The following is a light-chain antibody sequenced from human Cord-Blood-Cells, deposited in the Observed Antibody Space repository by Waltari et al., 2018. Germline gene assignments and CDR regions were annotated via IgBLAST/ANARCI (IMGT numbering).Light chain of an antibody. CDR2: AAA. V-gene: IGKV1-NL1*01. J-gene: IGKJ1*01. CDR3: QQYYSTPWT. Sequence: DIQMTQSPSSLSASVGDRVTITRRASQGISNSLAWYQQKPGKAPKLLLYAAARLESGVPSRFSGSGAGTDYTLTISSLQPEDFATYYCQQYYSTPWTFGQGTKVEIK. CDR1: QGISNS.